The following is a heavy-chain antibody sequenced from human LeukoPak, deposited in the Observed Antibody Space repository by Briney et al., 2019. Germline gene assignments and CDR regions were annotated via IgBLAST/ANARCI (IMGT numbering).Heavy chain of an antibody. J-gene: IGHJ3*02. CDR3: ARDRDGFNGGAFDI. D-gene: IGHD5-24*01. Sequence: SQTLSLTCAVSGGSISSGGYSWGWIRQPPGKGLEWIGYIYYSGNTNYNPSLKSRVTISVDTSKKQFSLKLSSVTAADTAVYYCARDRDGFNGGAFDIWGQGTLVTVSS. V-gene: IGHV4-30-4*07. CDR1: GGSISSGGYS. CDR2: IYYSGNT.